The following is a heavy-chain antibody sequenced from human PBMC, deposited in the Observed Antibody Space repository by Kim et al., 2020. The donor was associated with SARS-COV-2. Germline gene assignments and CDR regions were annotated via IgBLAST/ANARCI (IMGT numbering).Heavy chain of an antibody. CDR1: GYSFTNSW. J-gene: IGHJ4*02. V-gene: IGHV5-51*01. CDR3: ARRRPSLNPYYFDY. CDR2: IYFGDSNV. Sequence: GESLKISRKGSGYSFTNSWIGWVRQMPGKGLEWMGIIYFGDSNVRYSPSFQGQVTISADNSISTAYLQWSSLKASDTAIYYCARRRPSLNPYYFDYWGQGTLVTVSS.